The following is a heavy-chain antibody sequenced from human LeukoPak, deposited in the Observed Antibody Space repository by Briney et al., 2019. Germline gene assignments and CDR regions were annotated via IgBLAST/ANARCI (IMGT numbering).Heavy chain of an antibody. Sequence: GGSLRLSCVASGFTLSGYDMTWVRQRPGKGLEWVSRISKSDDRTYYADSVKGRFTISRDNSTSTVYLQMSSLRAEDTAVYYCAKDPFTFDGDYGDTWGQGTLVTVSS. D-gene: IGHD4-17*01. CDR1: GFTLSGYD. V-gene: IGHV3-23*01. CDR3: AKDPFTFDGDYGDT. J-gene: IGHJ4*02. CDR2: ISKSDDRT.